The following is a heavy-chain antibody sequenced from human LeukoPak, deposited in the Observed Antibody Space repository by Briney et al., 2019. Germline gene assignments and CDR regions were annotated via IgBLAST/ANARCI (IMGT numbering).Heavy chain of an antibody. V-gene: IGHV3-23*01. Sequence: GGSLRLSCAASGFTFSSYAMSWVRQAPGKGLEWVSAISSSGGSTYYADSVKGRFAISRDNTKNTLYLQMNSLRAEDTAVYYCAKTLMGTFLHNWFEPWGQRTLGTVSS. J-gene: IGHJ5*02. D-gene: IGHD2-8*01. CDR2: ISSSGGST. CDR1: GFTFSSYA. CDR3: AKTLMGTFLHNWFEP.